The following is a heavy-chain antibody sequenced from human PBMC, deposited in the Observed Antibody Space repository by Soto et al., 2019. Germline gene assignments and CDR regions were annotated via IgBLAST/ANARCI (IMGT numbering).Heavy chain of an antibody. CDR2: ISAYNGNT. CDR1: CYTFTSYG. V-gene: IGHV1-18*01. D-gene: IGHD3-3*01. J-gene: IGHJ4*02. Sequence: ASVKVSCKASCYTFTSYGISWVRQAPGQGLEWMGWISAYNGNTNYAQKLQGRVTMTTDTSTSTAYMELRSLRSDDTAVYYCARHFYDFWSGPIDYWGQGTLVTVSS. CDR3: ARHFYDFWSGPIDY.